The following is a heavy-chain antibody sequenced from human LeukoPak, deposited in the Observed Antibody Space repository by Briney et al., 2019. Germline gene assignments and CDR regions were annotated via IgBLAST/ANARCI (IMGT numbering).Heavy chain of an antibody. CDR1: GGSISSSSYN. CDR2: ISYSGST. J-gene: IGHJ5*02. V-gene: IGHV4-39*07. D-gene: IGHD1-26*01. Sequence: PSETLSLTCTVSGGSISSSSYNWDWIRQPPGKGLEWIGRISYSGSTYYNPSLKSRVTISVDTSKNQFSLKLSSVTAADTAVYYCARGSSYSGSYISWFDPRGQGTLVTVSS. CDR3: ARGSSYSGSYISWFDP.